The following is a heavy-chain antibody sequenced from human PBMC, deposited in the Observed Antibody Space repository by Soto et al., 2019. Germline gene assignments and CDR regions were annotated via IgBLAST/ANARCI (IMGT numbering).Heavy chain of an antibody. CDR2: ISGSGGST. Sequence: GGSLRLSCAASGFTFSSYAMSWVRQAPGKGLEWVSAISGSGGSTYYADSVKGRFTISRDNSKNTLYLQMNSLRAEDTAVYYCAKDALRRRLTTSISDYWGQGTLVTVSS. D-gene: IGHD1-1*01. CDR1: GFTFSSYA. V-gene: IGHV3-23*01. CDR3: AKDALRRRLTTSISDY. J-gene: IGHJ4*02.